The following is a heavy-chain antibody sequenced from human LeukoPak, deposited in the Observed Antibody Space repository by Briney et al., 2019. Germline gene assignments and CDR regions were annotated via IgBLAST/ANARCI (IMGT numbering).Heavy chain of an antibody. CDR1: GGSIGTYY. J-gene: IGHJ5*02. CDR3: ARDPRGGWFDP. Sequence: SETLSLTCTVSGGSIGTYYWSWIRQPPGKGLEWIGYIYYSGSTNYNPSLKSRVTISVDTSKNQFSLKLSSVTAADTAVYYCARDPRGGWFDPWGQGTLVTVSS. CDR2: IYYSGST. D-gene: IGHD3-10*01. V-gene: IGHV4-59*01.